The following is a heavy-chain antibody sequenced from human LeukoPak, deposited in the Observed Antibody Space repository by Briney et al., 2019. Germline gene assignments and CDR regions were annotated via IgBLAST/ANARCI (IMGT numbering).Heavy chain of an antibody. Sequence: ASVKVSCEASGYTFNSYDISWVRQAPGQGLEWMAWISTYNGNTNYAPKVQGRATMTTDTSTSTAYMELRSLRSDDTAVYYCARVLRYDFWSAYYFDYWGQGTLVTVSS. J-gene: IGHJ4*02. CDR1: GYTFNSYD. CDR2: ISTYNGNT. V-gene: IGHV1-18*01. CDR3: ARVLRYDFWSAYYFDY. D-gene: IGHD3-3*01.